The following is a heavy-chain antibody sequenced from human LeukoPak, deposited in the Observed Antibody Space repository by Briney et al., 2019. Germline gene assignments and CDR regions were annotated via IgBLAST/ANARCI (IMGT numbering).Heavy chain of an antibody. CDR2: IYYSGSN. D-gene: IGHD3-22*01. CDR3: ARHSYTYSDSSGYPYYMDV. J-gene: IGHJ6*03. V-gene: IGHV4-59*08. Sequence: SETLSLACTVSGGSNSRYYWSWIRQPPGKGLEWIGYIYYSGSNNGNPSLKSRVTISVDTCKDQLSLKLRSVTAADTAVYSCARHSYTYSDSSGYPYYMDVWGKGTTVTVSS. CDR1: GGSNSRYY.